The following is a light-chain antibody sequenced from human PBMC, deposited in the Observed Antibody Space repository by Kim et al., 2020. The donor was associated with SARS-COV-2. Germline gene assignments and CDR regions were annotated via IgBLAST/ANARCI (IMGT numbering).Light chain of an antibody. V-gene: IGKV3-15*01. CDR3: PQYNGWPPVDP. J-gene: IGKJ2*01. Sequence: EIVMTQSPATLSVSPGERATLSCRASESISNNLAWYQHKPGQAPRLLIYGASTRATGIPARFSGSGSGTDFTLNVSSLQSEDFAVYYCPQYNGWPPVDPFGQGTKLEI. CDR1: ESISNN. CDR2: GAS.